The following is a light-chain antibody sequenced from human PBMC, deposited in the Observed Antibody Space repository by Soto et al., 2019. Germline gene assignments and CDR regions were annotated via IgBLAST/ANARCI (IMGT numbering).Light chain of an antibody. CDR1: QNISSY. Sequence: GDRVPITGRASQNISSYLNWYQQKPGKAPKLLIYAASSLQSGVPSRFSGSGSGTDFTLTISSLQPEDFATYYCQQSDTPSWTFGQGTKVDIK. CDR3: QQSDTPSWT. CDR2: AAS. J-gene: IGKJ1*01. V-gene: IGKV1-39*01.